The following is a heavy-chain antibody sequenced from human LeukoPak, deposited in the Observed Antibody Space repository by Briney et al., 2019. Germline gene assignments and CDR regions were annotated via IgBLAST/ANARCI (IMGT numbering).Heavy chain of an antibody. CDR3: VRSWLLVAATRPTDY. D-gene: IGHD1-26*01. V-gene: IGHV3-7*01. CDR2: INQDESET. CDR1: GFTFSSYW. Sequence: GRSLRLSCTVSGFTFSSYWMTWVRQAPGKGLEWVASINQDESETYYVASVEGRFTISRDNAKNSLYLQMNSLRVEDTAIYYCVRSWLLVAATRPTDYWGQGTLVTVSS. J-gene: IGHJ4*02.